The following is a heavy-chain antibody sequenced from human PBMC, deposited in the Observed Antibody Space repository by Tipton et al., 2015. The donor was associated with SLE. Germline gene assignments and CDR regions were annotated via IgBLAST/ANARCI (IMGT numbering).Heavy chain of an antibody. CDR3: ATSGYDSLNWFDP. V-gene: IGHV4-59*01. D-gene: IGHD5-12*01. CDR2: VHSSGST. CDR1: GGPISSYY. Sequence: TLSLTCTVSGGPISSYYWSWIRQPPGKRLEWIGHVHSSGSTNQNPSLKSRVTISLDTSKNQFSLRMSSVTAEDTAVYYCATSGYDSLNWFDPWGQGTPVTVSS. J-gene: IGHJ5*02.